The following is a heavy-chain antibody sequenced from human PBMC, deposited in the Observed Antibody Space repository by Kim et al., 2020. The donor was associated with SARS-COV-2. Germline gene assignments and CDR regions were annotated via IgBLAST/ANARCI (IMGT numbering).Heavy chain of an antibody. V-gene: IGHV1-69*01. CDR3: AKASGLWNPARY. D-gene: IGHD3-10*01. J-gene: IGHJ4*02. Sequence: NYAQRFQGRVTITADESTSTAYMELSSLRSEDTAVYYCAKASGLWNPARYWGQGTLVTVSS.